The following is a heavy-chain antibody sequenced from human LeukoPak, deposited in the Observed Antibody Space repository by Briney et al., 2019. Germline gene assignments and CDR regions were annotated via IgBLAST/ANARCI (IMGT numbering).Heavy chain of an antibody. V-gene: IGHV1-18*01. CDR2: ISAYNGNT. CDR1: GYTFTSYG. Sequence: ASVKVSCKASGYTFTSYGIIWVRQAPGQGLEWMGWISAYNGNTNYAQKLQGRVTMTTDTSTSTAYMELRSLRSDDTAVYYCARDGGYYYGSGSLAAFDIWGQGTMVTVSS. D-gene: IGHD3-10*01. J-gene: IGHJ3*02. CDR3: ARDGGYYYGSGSLAAFDI.